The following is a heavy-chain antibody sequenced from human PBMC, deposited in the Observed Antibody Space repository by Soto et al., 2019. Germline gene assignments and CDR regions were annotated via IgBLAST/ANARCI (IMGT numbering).Heavy chain of an antibody. J-gene: IGHJ4*02. CDR2: VNLSGNT. CDR1: GASFSRYH. CDR3: ARSPTFYNYVWGNSTY. Sequence: LSLTCAIYGASFSRYHWSLIRQSPLKGLEWIGEVNLSGNTYYNPSFKTRVTMSVDASKNQFSLKMGSLTAADTAIYYCARSPTFYNYVWGNSTYWGQGALVTVSS. V-gene: IGHV4-34*01. D-gene: IGHD3-16*01.